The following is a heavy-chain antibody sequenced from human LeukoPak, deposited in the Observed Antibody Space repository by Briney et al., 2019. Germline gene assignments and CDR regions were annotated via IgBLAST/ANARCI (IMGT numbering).Heavy chain of an antibody. CDR1: GFTFSSYA. D-gene: IGHD6-13*01. V-gene: IGHV3-23*01. J-gene: IGHJ4*02. CDR3: AKVHGGGEYSSSWYALRKDYFDY. Sequence: PGGSLRLSCAASGFTFSSYAMSWVRQAPGKGLEWVSAISGSGGSTYYADSVKGRFTISRDNSKNTLYLQMNSLRAEDTAVYYCAKVHGGGEYSSSWYALRKDYFDYWGQGTLVTVSS. CDR2: ISGSGGST.